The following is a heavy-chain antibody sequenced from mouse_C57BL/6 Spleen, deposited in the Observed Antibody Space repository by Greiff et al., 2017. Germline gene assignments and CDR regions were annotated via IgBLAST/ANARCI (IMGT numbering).Heavy chain of an antibody. CDR1: GFTFSSYT. CDR2: ISGGGGNT. J-gene: IGHJ3*01. V-gene: IGHV5-9*01. CDR3: AREGLSSYWFAY. Sequence: EVQLVESGGGLVKPGGSLKLSCAASGFTFSSYTMSWVRQTPEKRLEWVATISGGGGNTYYPDSVKGRFTISRDNAKKTLYLQMSSLRSEDTALYYCAREGLSSYWFAYWGQGTLVTVSA. D-gene: IGHD1-1*01.